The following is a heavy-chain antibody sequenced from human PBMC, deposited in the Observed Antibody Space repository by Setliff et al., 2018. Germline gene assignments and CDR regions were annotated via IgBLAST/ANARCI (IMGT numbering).Heavy chain of an antibody. CDR2: INTNTGNP. CDR3: ARASRYGTIKYRGDYYMDV. J-gene: IGHJ6*03. D-gene: IGHD5-12*01. V-gene: IGHV7-4-1*02. Sequence: ASVKVSCKASGYIFTTYAIGWMRQAPGQGPEWMGWINTNTGNPSYAQGFTGRFVFSLDTSVSTAYLQISGLKGEDSAVYYCARASRYGTIKYRGDYYMDVWGKGTTVTVS. CDR1: GYIFTTYA.